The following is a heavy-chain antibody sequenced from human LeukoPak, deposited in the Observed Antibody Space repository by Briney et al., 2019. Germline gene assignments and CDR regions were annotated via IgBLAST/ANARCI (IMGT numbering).Heavy chain of an antibody. V-gene: IGHV4-34*01. CDR3: ARSYYGLDY. Sequence: SETLSLTCAVYGGSFSGYYWSWIRQPPGKGLEWIGEINHSGSTNYNPSLKSRVTISVDTSKNQFSLKLSSVAAADTAVYYCARSYYGLDYWGQGTLVTVSS. CDR1: GGSFSGYY. CDR2: INHSGST. J-gene: IGHJ4*02. D-gene: IGHD3-22*01.